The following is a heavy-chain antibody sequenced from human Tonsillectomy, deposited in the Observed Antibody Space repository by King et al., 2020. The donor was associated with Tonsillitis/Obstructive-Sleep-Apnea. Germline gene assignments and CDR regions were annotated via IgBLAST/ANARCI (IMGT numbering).Heavy chain of an antibody. Sequence: VQLVESGGGLVQPGGSLRLSCAASGFTFSSYSMSWVRQAPGKGLEWVSAISGSGCSTYYADSVKGRFTISRDNSKNTLYLQMNSPRAEDTAVYYCAKYLRSSSTVLQVDYWGQGTLVTVSS. CDR1: GFTFSSYS. CDR3: AKYLRSSSTVLQVDY. V-gene: IGHV3-23*04. CDR2: ISGSGCST. D-gene: IGHD3-10*01. J-gene: IGHJ4*02.